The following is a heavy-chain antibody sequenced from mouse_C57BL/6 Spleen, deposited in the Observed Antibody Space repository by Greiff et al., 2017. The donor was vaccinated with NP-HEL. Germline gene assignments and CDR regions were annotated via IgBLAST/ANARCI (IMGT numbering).Heavy chain of an antibody. CDR3: ARVDGAMDY. V-gene: IGHV3-6*01. CDR2: ISYDGSN. CDR1: GYSITSGYY. J-gene: IGHJ4*01. Sequence: EVQLVESGPGLVKPSQSLSLTCSVTGYSITSGYYWNWIRQFPGNKLEWMGYISYDGSNNYNPSLKNRISITRDTSKNQFFLKLNSVTTEDTATYYCARVDGAMDYWGQGTSVTVSS.